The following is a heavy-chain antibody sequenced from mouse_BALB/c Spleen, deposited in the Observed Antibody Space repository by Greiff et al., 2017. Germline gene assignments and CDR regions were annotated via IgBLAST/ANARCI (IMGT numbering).Heavy chain of an antibody. V-gene: IGHV14-3*02. Sequence: EVQLQQSGAELVKPGASVKLSCTASGFNIKDTYMHWVKQRPEQGLEWIGRIDPANGNTKYDPKFQGKATITADTSSNPAYLQLSSLTSEDTAVYYCARCYGSSYWYFDVWGAGTTVTVSS. CDR1: GFNIKDTY. CDR3: ARCYGSSYWYFDV. J-gene: IGHJ1*01. D-gene: IGHD1-1*01. CDR2: IDPANGNT.